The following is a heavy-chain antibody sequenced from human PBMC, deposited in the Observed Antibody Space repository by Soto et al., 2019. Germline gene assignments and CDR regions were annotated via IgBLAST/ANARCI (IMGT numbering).Heavy chain of an antibody. J-gene: IGHJ4*02. CDR1: GFTFSSYS. CDR3: ARGGDGYIG. Sequence: EVQLVESGGGLVKAGGSLRLSCAASGFTFSSYSMNWVRQAPGKGLEWVSSITSSSHTYYADSVKGRFTISRDNAKNSLYLQMNSLRAVDTAVYYCARGGDGYIGRGQGILVTVSS. D-gene: IGHD5-12*01. CDR2: ITSSSHT. V-gene: IGHV3-21*01.